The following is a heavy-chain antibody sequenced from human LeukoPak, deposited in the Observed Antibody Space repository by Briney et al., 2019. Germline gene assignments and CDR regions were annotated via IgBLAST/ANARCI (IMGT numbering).Heavy chain of an antibody. V-gene: IGHV4-59*01. CDR2: IYYSGSA. J-gene: IGHJ4*02. D-gene: IGHD1-26*01. Sequence: SETLSLTCTVSGDSISSYYWSWIRQPPGKGLEWIGYIYYSGSANYNPSLKSRVTISVDTSKNQFSLKLSSVTAADTAVYYCARAAYSGSYHSDYWGQGTLVTVSS. CDR3: ARAAYSGSYHSDY. CDR1: GDSISSYY.